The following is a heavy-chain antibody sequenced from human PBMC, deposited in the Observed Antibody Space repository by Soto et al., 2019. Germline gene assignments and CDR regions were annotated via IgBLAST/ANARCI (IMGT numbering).Heavy chain of an antibody. J-gene: IGHJ6*02. Sequence: ASETLSLTCTVSGGSINSGDYHWSWVRQSPGKGLEWIGYIYYSGYTYYNPSLKSRLTMSVDMAKSQFSLSLTSVTAADTAVYFCARERDGYGISYYPMAVWGQGTPVTVSS. CDR2: IYYSGYT. D-gene: IGHD1-26*01. CDR1: GGSINSGDYH. CDR3: ARERDGYGISYYPMAV. V-gene: IGHV4-30-4*01.